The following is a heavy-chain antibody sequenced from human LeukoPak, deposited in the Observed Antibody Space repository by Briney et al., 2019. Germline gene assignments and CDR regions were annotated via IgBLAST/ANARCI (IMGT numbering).Heavy chain of an antibody. CDR1: GGSISSGDYY. Sequence: SQTLSLTCTVSGGSISSGDYYWSWIRQPPGKGLEWIGYIYYSGSTYYNPSLKSRVTISVDTSKNQFSLKLSSVTAADTAVYYYARAGRAVTPEEAFDIWGQGTMVTVSS. D-gene: IGHD4-17*01. V-gene: IGHV4-30-4*01. CDR2: IYYSGST. J-gene: IGHJ3*02. CDR3: ARAGRAVTPEEAFDI.